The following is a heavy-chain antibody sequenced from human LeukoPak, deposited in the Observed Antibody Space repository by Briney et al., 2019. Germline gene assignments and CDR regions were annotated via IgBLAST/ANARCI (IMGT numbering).Heavy chain of an antibody. CDR1: GYTFTSYD. CDR3: AKDLERWWEGIDDGSCHGMDV. J-gene: IGHJ6*02. Sequence: VASVKVSCKASGYTFTSYDINWVRQATGQGLEWMGWMNPNSGNTGYAQKFQGRVTMTRNTSISTAYMELSSLRAEDTAVYYCAKDLERWWEGIDDGSCHGMDVWGQGTTVTVSS. V-gene: IGHV1-8*01. CDR2: MNPNSGNT. D-gene: IGHD1-26*01.